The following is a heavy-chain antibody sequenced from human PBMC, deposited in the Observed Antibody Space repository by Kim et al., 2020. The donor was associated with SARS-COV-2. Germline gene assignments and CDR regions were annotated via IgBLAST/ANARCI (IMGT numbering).Heavy chain of an antibody. J-gene: IGHJ5*02. D-gene: IGHD3-10*01. V-gene: IGHV1-3*01. CDR3: AREGSGSYNWLDP. Sequence: ASVKVSCKSSGYTFDTYSLYLVRQAPGQRFEWMGWINGGNGNTRYSQNFQGRLTITRDTSATTAYMELSGLTFRDTAVYYCAREGSGSYNWLDPWGQGTLVTVTS. CDR1: GYTFDTYS. CDR2: INGGNGNT.